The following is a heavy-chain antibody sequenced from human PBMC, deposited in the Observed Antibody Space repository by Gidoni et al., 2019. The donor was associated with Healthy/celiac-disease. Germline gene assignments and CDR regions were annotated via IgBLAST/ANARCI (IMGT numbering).Heavy chain of an antibody. Sequence: QVQLQQWGAGLLKPSETLSLTCAVYGGSFSGYYWSWIRQPPGKGLEWIGEINHSGSTNYNPARKSRVTISVDTAKNQFSLKLSSVTAADTAVYYCAREGLGYWSSTSCSVWGQGTLVTVSS. D-gene: IGHD2-2*01. CDR1: GGSFSGYY. CDR3: AREGLGYWSSTSCSV. V-gene: IGHV4-34*01. CDR2: INHSGST. J-gene: IGHJ4*02.